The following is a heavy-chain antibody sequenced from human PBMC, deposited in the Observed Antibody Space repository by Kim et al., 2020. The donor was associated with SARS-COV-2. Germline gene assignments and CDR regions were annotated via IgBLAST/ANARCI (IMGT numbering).Heavy chain of an antibody. Sequence: ASVKVSCKASGYTFTSYGISWVKQAAGQGSEWMGWISAYNGNTNYAQKLQGRVTMTTDTSTSTAYMELRSLRSDDTAVYYCARAPDSYGYYYYGMDVWGQGTTVTVSS. CDR2: ISAYNGNT. V-gene: IGHV1-18*01. D-gene: IGHD5-18*01. CDR1: GYTFTSYG. CDR3: ARAPDSYGYYYYGMDV. J-gene: IGHJ6*02.